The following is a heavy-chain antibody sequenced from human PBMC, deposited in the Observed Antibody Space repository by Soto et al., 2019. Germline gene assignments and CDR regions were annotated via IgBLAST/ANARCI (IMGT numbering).Heavy chain of an antibody. Sequence: SVKVSCKASGSTFSSYAISWVRQAPGQGLEWMGGIIPIFGTANYAQKFQGRVTITADESTSTAYMELSSLRSEDTAVYYCARAEEHVLWLDPRGQRTLVTVSS. CDR3: ARAEEHVLWLDP. CDR2: IIPIFGTA. J-gene: IGHJ5*02. CDR1: GSTFSSYA. V-gene: IGHV1-69*13. D-gene: IGHD1-26*01.